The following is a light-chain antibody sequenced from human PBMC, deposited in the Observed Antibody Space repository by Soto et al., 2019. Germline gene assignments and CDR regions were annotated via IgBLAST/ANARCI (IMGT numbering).Light chain of an antibody. CDR3: QHYNSYSEA. J-gene: IGKJ1*01. CDR1: QTISSW. CDR2: KAS. V-gene: IGKV1-5*03. Sequence: DIQLTQSPSFLSSSVGYRFTITCLASQTISSWLAWYQQKPGKAPKLLIYKASTLKSGVPSRFSGSGSGTEFTLTISSLQPDDFATYYCQHYNSYSEAFGQGTKVDI.